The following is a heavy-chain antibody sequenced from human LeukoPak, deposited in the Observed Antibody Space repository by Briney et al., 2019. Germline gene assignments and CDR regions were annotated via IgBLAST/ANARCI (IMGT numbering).Heavy chain of an antibody. D-gene: IGHD6-19*01. J-gene: IGHJ5*02. CDR3: ASWGKQWLVLGDWFDP. CDR1: GGSISSSNW. Sequence: PSGTLSLTCAVSGGSISSSNWWSWVRRPPGKGLEWIGEIYHSGSTNYNPSLKSRVTISVDKSKNQFSLKLSSVTAADTAVYYCASWGKQWLVLGDWFDPWGQGTLVTVSS. CDR2: IYHSGST. V-gene: IGHV4-4*02.